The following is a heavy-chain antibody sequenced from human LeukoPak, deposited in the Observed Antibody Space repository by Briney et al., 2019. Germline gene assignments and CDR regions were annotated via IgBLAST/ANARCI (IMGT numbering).Heavy chain of an antibody. V-gene: IGHV1-18*01. CDR3: ARDSRVAGTFDY. CDR2: ISAYNGNT. D-gene: IGHD6-19*01. CDR1: GYTFTSYG. Sequence: ASVKVSCKASGYTFTSYGISWVRQAPGQGLEWMGWISAYNGNTNYAQKLQGRVTMTTDTSTSTAYMELRSLRSDDTAAYYCARDSRVAGTFDYWGQGTLVTVSS. J-gene: IGHJ4*02.